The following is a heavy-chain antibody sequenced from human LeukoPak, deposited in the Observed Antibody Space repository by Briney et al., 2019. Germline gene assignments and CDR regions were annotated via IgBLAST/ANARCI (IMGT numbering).Heavy chain of an antibody. CDR3: ARLAVPAAMLDY. Sequence: SETLSLTCAVYGGSFSGYYWSWIRQPPGKGLEWIGEINHSGSTNYNPSLKSRVTISVDTSKNQFSLKLSSVTAADTAVYYCARLAVPAAMLDYWGQGTLVTVSS. D-gene: IGHD2-2*01. CDR2: INHSGST. V-gene: IGHV4-34*01. J-gene: IGHJ4*02. CDR1: GGSFSGYY.